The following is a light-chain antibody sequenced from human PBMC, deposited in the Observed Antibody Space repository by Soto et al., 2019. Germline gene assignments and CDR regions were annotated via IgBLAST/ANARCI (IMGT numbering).Light chain of an antibody. Sequence: IVLTQSPCTLSLSQGERATLSCRASQTVRNNYLAWYQQKPGQAPRLLIYDASSRATGIPDRFSGGGSGTDFTLTISRLEPEDFAVYYCQQYGSSGTFGQGTKVDIK. CDR1: QTVRNNY. V-gene: IGKV3-20*01. J-gene: IGKJ1*01. CDR2: DAS. CDR3: QQYGSSGT.